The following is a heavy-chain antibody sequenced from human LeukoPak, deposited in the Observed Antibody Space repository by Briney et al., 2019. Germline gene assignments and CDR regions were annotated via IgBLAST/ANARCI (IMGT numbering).Heavy chain of an antibody. V-gene: IGHV4-39*07. CDR3: ARAERWFDP. CDR2: INHSGST. CDR1: DYSISSDDYY. J-gene: IGHJ5*02. D-gene: IGHD6-25*01. Sequence: PSETLSLTCIVSDYSISSDDYYWGWIRQPPGKGLEWIGEINHSGSTNYNPSLKSRVTISVDTSKNQFSLKLSSVTAADTAVYYCARAERWFDPWGQGTLVTVSS.